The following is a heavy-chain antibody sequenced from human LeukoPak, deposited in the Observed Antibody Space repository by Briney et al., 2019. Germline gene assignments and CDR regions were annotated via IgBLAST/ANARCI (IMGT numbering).Heavy chain of an antibody. CDR2: INPSGGST. Sequence: ASVKVSCKASGYTFTSYYMHGVGQAPGQGLEGMGIINPSGGSTSYAQKFQGRVTMTRDTSTSTVYMELSSLRSEDTAVYYCARDGESPVSYYYHYYGMDVWGQGTTVTVSS. D-gene: IGHD7-27*01. V-gene: IGHV1-46*01. CDR3: ARDGESPVSYYYHYYGMDV. J-gene: IGHJ6*02. CDR1: GYTFTSYY.